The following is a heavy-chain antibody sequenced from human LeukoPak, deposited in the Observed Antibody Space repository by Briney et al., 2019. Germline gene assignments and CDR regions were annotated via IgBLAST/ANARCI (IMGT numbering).Heavy chain of an antibody. CDR1: GDSVSINSAA. CDR3: ARTRDLGPDY. Sequence: SQTLSLTFAISGDSVSINSAAWNWIRQSPSRGLEWLGRTYYRSKWYYHYAVSMKSRITVNPDTSKNQFSLQLNSVTPEDTAVYYCARTRDLGPDYWGQGTLVTVSS. J-gene: IGHJ4*02. D-gene: IGHD1-26*01. CDR2: TYYRSKWYY. V-gene: IGHV6-1*01.